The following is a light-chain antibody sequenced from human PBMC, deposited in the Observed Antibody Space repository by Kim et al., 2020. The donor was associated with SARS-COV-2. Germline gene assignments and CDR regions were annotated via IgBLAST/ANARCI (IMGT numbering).Light chain of an antibody. CDR3: QQANTYPPT. Sequence: SASVGDRVAITCRASQGIRAFLAWYQQKPGKAPKLLIYDASSLHSGVPSRFSGSGSGTEFTLTISSLQPEDFATYYCQQANTYPPTFGQGTKVEI. CDR2: DAS. J-gene: IGKJ2*01. CDR1: QGIRAF. V-gene: IGKV1D-12*01.